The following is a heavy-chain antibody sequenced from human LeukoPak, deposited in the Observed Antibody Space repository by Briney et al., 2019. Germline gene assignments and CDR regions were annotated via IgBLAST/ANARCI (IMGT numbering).Heavy chain of an antibody. Sequence: KPSGTLSLTCTVSGASINGSYWSWVRQHPGKRLEWIGFIYYNGNTNSNPSLKSRVTISADTSKNQFSLKLTSVTAADTAVYYCVRRNYDNRGYSNAFDIPAQGAMVTVSS. J-gene: IGHJ3*02. CDR3: VRRNYDNRGYSNAFDI. V-gene: IGHV4-59*01. CDR1: GASINGSY. D-gene: IGHD3-22*01. CDR2: IYYNGNT.